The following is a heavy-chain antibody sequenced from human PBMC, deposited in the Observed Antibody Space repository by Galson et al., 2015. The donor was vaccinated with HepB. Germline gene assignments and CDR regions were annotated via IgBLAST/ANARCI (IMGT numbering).Heavy chain of an antibody. D-gene: IGHD6-13*01. J-gene: IGHJ6*02. V-gene: IGHV3-66*02. CDR2: FYSGSST. CDR1: GFTVSSNY. CDR3: ASLGYCSSWYLYGMDV. Sequence: SLRLSCAASGFTVSSNYMSWVRQAPGKGLEWVSVFYSGSSTYYADSVKGRFTISRDNSKNTLYLQMNRLRAEDTAVYYCASLGYCSSWYLYGMDVWCQGTTVTVSS.